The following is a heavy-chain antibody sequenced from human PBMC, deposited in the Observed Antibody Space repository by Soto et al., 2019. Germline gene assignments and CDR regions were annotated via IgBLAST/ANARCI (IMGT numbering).Heavy chain of an antibody. Sequence: QVQLVQSGAEVKKPGSSVKVSCKASGGTFSSYAISWVRQAPGQGLEWMGGIIPIFGTANYAQKFQGRVTITADESTSNAYMELSSLRSEDTAVYYWACQYCTNGVCYDAFDIWGQGTMVTVSS. V-gene: IGHV1-69*12. CDR1: GGTFSSYA. J-gene: IGHJ3*02. D-gene: IGHD2-8*01. CDR2: IIPIFGTA. CDR3: ACQYCTNGVCYDAFDI.